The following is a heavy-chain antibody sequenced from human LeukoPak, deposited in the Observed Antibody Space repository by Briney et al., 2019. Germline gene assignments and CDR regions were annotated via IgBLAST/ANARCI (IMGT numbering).Heavy chain of an antibody. V-gene: IGHV3-30*03. J-gene: IGHJ4*02. Sequence: QPGGSLRLSCAASGFTFSSNGMHWVRQAPGKGLEWVAVISYDGSNKYYADSVKGRFTISRDNSKNTVYLQMNSLRAEDTAVYYCAAINYGHDYWGQGTLVTVSS. CDR2: ISYDGSNK. D-gene: IGHD4-17*01. CDR1: GFTFSSNG. CDR3: AAINYGHDY.